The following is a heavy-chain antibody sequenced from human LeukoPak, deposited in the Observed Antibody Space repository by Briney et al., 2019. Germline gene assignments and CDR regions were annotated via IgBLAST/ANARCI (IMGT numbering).Heavy chain of an antibody. CDR2: IKPDGSET. Sequence: AGSLRLSCAVSEFSFSTYWMSWVRQAPGKGLEWVASIKPDGSETYYVDPVKGRFTISRDNAKSSLYLQMNSPRSEDTAVYYCVRGVSSVDYWGQGSLVTVSS. D-gene: IGHD3-22*01. CDR3: VRGVSSVDY. CDR1: EFSFSTYW. J-gene: IGHJ4*02. V-gene: IGHV3-7*04.